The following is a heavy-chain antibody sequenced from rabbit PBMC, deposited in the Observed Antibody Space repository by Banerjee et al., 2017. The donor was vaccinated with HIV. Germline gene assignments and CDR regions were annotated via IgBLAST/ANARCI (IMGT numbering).Heavy chain of an antibody. D-gene: IGHD6-1*01. CDR3: ARRYIYGYGGYMNL. CDR1: GIDFSSYYY. CDR2: IYTSSSGNT. J-gene: IGHJ4*01. V-gene: IGHV1S45*01. Sequence: QQQLEESGGGLVKPGGTLTLTCKASGIDFSSYYYMCWVRQAPGKGLELIACIYTSSSGNTYYATWAKGRFTISKTSSTTVTLQMTSLTAADTTTYFCARRYIYGYGGYMNLWGPGTLVTVS.